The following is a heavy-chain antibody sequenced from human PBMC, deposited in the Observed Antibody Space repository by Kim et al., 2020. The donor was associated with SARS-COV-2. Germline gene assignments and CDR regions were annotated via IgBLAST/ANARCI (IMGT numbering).Heavy chain of an antibody. CDR3: AKDYYDSSGYQDY. Sequence: GGSLRLSCAASGFTFSSYGMHWVRQAPGKGLEWVAVISYDGSNKYYADSVKGRFTISRDNSKNTLYLQMNSLRAEDTAVYYCAKDYYDSSGYQDYWGQGTLVTVSS. J-gene: IGHJ4*02. CDR1: GFTFSSYG. D-gene: IGHD3-22*01. V-gene: IGHV3-30*18. CDR2: ISYDGSNK.